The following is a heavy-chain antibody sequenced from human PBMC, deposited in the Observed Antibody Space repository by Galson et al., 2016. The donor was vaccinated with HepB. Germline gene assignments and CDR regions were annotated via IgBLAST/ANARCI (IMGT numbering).Heavy chain of an antibody. D-gene: IGHD3-3*01. CDR1: GYSFTNYW. CDR2: IYPGDSDT. V-gene: IGHV5-51*01. J-gene: IGHJ6*02. Sequence: QSGAEVKKPGESLQISCKGSGYSFTNYWIAWVRQMPGKGLEWMGIIYPGDSDTTYSPSFEGQVTISADKSISTAYLQWSSLKASDTAMYYCARSFWSGYQSEDYYYGMDVWGQGTTVTVSS. CDR3: ARSFWSGYQSEDYYYGMDV.